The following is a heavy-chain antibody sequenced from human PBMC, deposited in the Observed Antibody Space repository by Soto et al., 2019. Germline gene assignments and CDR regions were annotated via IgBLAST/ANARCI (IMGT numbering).Heavy chain of an antibody. CDR2: ISAYNGNT. J-gene: IGHJ5*02. CDR3: AREIILDEQLVPWFDP. V-gene: IGHV1-18*01. CDR1: GYTFTSYG. Sequence: QVQLVQSGAEVKKPGASVKVSCKASGYTFTSYGISWVRQAPGQGLEWMGWISAYNGNTNYAQNLQGRVTMTTDTSTSTAYMELRSLRSEDTAVYYCAREIILDEQLVPWFDPWGQGTLVTVSS. D-gene: IGHD6-13*01.